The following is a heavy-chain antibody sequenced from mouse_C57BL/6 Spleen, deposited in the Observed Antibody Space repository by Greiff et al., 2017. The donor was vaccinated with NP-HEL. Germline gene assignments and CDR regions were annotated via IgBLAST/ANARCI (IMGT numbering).Heavy chain of an antibody. CDR1: GYTFTSYW. Sequence: QVQLQQPGAELVKPGASVKMSCKASGYTFTSYWITWVKQRPGQGLEWIGDIYPGSGSTNYNEKFKSKATLTVDTSSSTAYMQLSSLTSEDSAVYYCARWYYGSRAFDYWGQGTTLTVSS. CDR3: ARWYYGSRAFDY. J-gene: IGHJ2*01. CDR2: IYPGSGST. V-gene: IGHV1-55*01. D-gene: IGHD1-1*01.